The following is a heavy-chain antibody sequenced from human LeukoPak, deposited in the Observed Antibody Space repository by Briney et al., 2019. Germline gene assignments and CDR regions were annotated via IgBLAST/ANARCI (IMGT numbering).Heavy chain of an antibody. V-gene: IGHV1-69*13. CDR2: IIPIFGTA. D-gene: IGHD3-10*01. CDR1: GGTFSSYA. Sequence: ASVKVSCKASGGTFSSYAISWVRQAPGQGLEWMGGIIPIFGTANYAQKFQGRVTITADESTSTAYMELSSLRSEDTAVYYCASVQTGRGFGDFDLWGRGTLVTVSS. J-gene: IGHJ2*01. CDR3: ASVQTGRGFGDFDL.